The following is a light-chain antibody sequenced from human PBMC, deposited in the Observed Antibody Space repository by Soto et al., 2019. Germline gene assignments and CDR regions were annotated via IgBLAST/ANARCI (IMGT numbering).Light chain of an antibody. CDR3: QQSYSLAPLT. Sequence: DIQMTQSPSSLSASVGDRVNITCRASQTVSSYLNWYQQKPGTVPKLLIYATSNLQSGVPSRFSGRGSGTDFTLTISSLQPEDFATYYCQQSYSLAPLTFGGGTKVDIK. J-gene: IGKJ4*01. CDR2: ATS. V-gene: IGKV1-39*01. CDR1: QTVSSY.